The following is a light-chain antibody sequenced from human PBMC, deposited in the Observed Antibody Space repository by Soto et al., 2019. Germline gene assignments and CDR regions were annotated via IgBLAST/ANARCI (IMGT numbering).Light chain of an antibody. CDR1: QSISMW. J-gene: IGKJ4*01. CDR2: KAS. Sequence: DIQMTQSPSTLFASVGDRVNIACQASQSISMWLAWYQQKPGKAPKLLIYKASTLESGLPSRFSSSGSGKECTLTISSLQPDDIATYYCQQYNSYPTFGGGTKVEIK. CDR3: QQYNSYPT. V-gene: IGKV1-5*03.